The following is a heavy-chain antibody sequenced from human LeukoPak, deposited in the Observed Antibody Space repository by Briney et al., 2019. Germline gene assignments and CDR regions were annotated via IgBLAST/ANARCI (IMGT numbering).Heavy chain of an antibody. Sequence: PGGSLRLSCAASGFTFSTYWMHWVREAPGKGLGWVSRINSDGGSTTYADSVKGRFTISRDNAKNMLYLQMNSLRAEDTAVYYCARDRFFGMDVWGQGNTVTVSS. CDR3: ARDRFFGMDV. CDR2: INSDGGST. J-gene: IGHJ6*02. V-gene: IGHV3-74*01. CDR1: GFTFSTYW.